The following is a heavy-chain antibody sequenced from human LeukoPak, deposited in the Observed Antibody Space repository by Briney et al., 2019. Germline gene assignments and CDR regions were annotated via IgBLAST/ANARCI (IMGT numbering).Heavy chain of an antibody. CDR2: IIPIFGTA. D-gene: IGHD3-10*01. Sequence: SVKVSCKASGGTFSSYAISWVRQAPGQGLEWMGGIIPIFGTANYAQKFQGRVTITADESTSTAYMELSSLRSEDTAVYYCAKDHGGSGRKYYYYMDVWGKGTTVTISS. V-gene: IGHV1-69*13. CDR1: GGTFSSYA. J-gene: IGHJ6*03. CDR3: AKDHGGSGRKYYYYMDV.